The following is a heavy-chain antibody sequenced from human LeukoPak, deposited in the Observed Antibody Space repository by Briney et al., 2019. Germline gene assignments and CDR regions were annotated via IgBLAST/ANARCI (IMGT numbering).Heavy chain of an antibody. J-gene: IGHJ5*02. CDR3: AKGDSSGWYFSNYNWFDP. CDR1: GFTFSSYG. CDR2: ISYDGSNK. Sequence: PGRPLRLSCAASGFTFSSYGMHWVRQAPGKGLEWVAVISYDGSNKYYADSVKGRFTISRDNSKNTLYLQMNSLRAEDTAVYYCAKGDSSGWYFSNYNWFDPWGQGTLVTVSS. D-gene: IGHD6-19*01. V-gene: IGHV3-30*18.